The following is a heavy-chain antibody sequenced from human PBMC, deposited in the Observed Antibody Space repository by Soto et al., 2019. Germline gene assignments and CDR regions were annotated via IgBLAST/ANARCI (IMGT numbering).Heavy chain of an antibody. J-gene: IGHJ3*02. D-gene: IGHD4-17*01. CDR3: ARVTTVTKRAFDI. V-gene: IGHV4-59*01. Sequence: QVQLQESGPGLVKPSETLSLTCTVSGGSISSYYWSWIRQPPGKGLEWIGYIYYSGSTNYNPSLKSRVTISVDTSKNQFSLKLSSVTAADTAVYYCARVTTVTKRAFDIWGQGTMVTVSS. CDR1: GGSISSYY. CDR2: IYYSGST.